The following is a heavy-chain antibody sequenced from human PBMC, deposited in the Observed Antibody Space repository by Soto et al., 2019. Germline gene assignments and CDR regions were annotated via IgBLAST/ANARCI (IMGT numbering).Heavy chain of an antibody. J-gene: IGHJ3*02. CDR3: ATGPLFWSGSYDAFDT. D-gene: IGHD3-3*01. CDR1: GFTFSSYS. Sequence: WGSLRLSCAASGFTFSSYSMNWVRQAPGKGLEWVSYISSSSSTIYYADSVKGRFTISRDNAKNSLYLQMNSLRAEDTAVYYCATGPLFWSGSYDAFDTWGQGTMVTVSS. V-gene: IGHV3-48*01. CDR2: ISSSSSTI.